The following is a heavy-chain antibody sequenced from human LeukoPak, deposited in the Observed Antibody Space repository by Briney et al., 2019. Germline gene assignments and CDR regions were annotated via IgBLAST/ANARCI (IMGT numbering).Heavy chain of an antibody. J-gene: IGHJ6*03. Sequence: SETLSLTCAVYGGSFSGYYWSWIRQPPRKGLEWIGEINHSGSTNYNPSLKSRVTISVDTSKNQFSLKLSSVTAADTAVYYCARTSRPRYYYYYMDVWGKGTTVTVSS. CDR2: INHSGST. CDR1: GGSFSGYY. CDR3: ARTSRPRYYYYYMDV. V-gene: IGHV4-34*01. D-gene: IGHD6-6*01.